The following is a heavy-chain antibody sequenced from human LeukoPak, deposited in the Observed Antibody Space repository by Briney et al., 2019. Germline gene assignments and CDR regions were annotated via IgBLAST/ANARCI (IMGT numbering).Heavy chain of an antibody. CDR1: GFTFSSYW. D-gene: IGHD1-26*01. CDR3: ASVSGSYNIDN. V-gene: IGHV3-7*01. Sequence: GGSLRLSCAASGFTFSSYWMSWVRQTPGKGLEWVANIKQDGTKKYYVNSVKGRFSIFRDNAKNSLSLQMDSLTAEDTAVYYCASVSGSYNIDNWGQGTLVTVSS. J-gene: IGHJ4*02. CDR2: IKQDGTKK.